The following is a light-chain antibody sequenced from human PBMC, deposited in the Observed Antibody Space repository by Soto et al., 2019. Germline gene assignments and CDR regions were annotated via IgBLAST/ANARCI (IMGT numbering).Light chain of an antibody. Sequence: EIVLTQSPGTLSLSPGERATLSCRASQSVSSSYLAWYQQKPGQAPRLRIYGASSRATGIPDRFSGSESGTAFTLTIIRLEPDDFAVYYCQQYGSSSLTFGGGTKVEIK. CDR3: QQYGSSSLT. V-gene: IGKV3-20*01. CDR2: GAS. CDR1: QSVSSSY. J-gene: IGKJ4*01.